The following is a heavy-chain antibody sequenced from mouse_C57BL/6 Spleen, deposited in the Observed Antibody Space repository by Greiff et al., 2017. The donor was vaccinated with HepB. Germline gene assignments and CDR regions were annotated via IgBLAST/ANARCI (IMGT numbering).Heavy chain of an antibody. D-gene: IGHD1-1*01. Sequence: EVQGVESGGGLVKPGGSLKLSCAASGFTFSSYAMSWVRQTPEKRLEWVATISDGGSYTYYPDNVKGRFTISRDNAKNNLYLQMSHLKSEDTAMYYCARDSHYYGSTFAYWGQGTLVTVSA. J-gene: IGHJ3*01. CDR1: GFTFSSYA. V-gene: IGHV5-4*01. CDR3: ARDSHYYGSTFAY. CDR2: ISDGGSYT.